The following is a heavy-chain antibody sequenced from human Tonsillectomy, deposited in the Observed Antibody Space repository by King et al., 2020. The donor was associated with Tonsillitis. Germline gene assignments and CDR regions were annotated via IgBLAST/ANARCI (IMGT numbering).Heavy chain of an antibody. CDR3: ARHPIWWSDRRSVWFDP. D-gene: IGHD2-8*02. CDR2: IFHSGST. CDR1: GDSISSDNYF. V-gene: IGHV4-39*07. Sequence: QLQESGPGLVKPSETLSLSCTDSGDSISSDNYFWGWIRQPPGQGLEWIASIFHSGSTYYNPSLESRVTISVDTSKNRFSLKVRSVTAADTAMYYCARHPIWWSDRRSVWFDPWGQGILVTVSS. J-gene: IGHJ5*01.